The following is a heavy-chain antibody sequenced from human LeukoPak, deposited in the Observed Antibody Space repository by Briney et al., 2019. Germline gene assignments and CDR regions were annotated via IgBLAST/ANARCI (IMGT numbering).Heavy chain of an antibody. V-gene: IGHV1-69*05. D-gene: IGHD6-6*01. CDR1: GGTFSSYA. Sequence: GASVKVSCKASGGTFSSYAISWVRQAPGQGLGWMGGIIPIFGTANYAQKFQGRVTITTDESTSTAYMELSSLRSEDTAVYYCARGQLGKPFDYYYMDVWGKGTTVTVSS. CDR2: IIPIFGTA. CDR3: ARGQLGKPFDYYYMDV. J-gene: IGHJ6*03.